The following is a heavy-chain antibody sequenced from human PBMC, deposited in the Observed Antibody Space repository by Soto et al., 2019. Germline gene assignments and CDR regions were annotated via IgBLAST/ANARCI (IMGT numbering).Heavy chain of an antibody. CDR2: INDGNGNT. J-gene: IGHJ5*02. CDR1: GYTFTSYA. Sequence: QVQLVQSGAEVKKPGASVKVSCKASGYTFTSYAMHWVRQAPGQRLEWMGWINDGNGNTKNSQKLQGRVTITRDTSASTAYMELSSLRSEDTAVYYCASGVAGPLHRFDPWGQGTLVTVSS. D-gene: IGHD6-19*01. CDR3: ASGVAGPLHRFDP. V-gene: IGHV1-3*01.